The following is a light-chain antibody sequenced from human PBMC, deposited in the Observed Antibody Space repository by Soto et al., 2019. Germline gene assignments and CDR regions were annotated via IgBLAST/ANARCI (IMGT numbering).Light chain of an antibody. Sequence: QSVLTQPPSASGTPGQRVTISCSGSSSNIGSKAVNWYQHLPGTAPKLLIYSSSQRPSGIPDRFSGSKSGTSASLAISGLQSEDEADYYCAAWDDSLKGVVFGGGTKLTVL. J-gene: IGLJ2*01. CDR2: SSS. CDR3: AAWDDSLKGVV. V-gene: IGLV1-44*01. CDR1: SSNIGSKA.